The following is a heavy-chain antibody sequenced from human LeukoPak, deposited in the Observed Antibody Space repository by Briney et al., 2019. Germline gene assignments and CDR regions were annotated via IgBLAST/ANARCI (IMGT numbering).Heavy chain of an antibody. CDR1: GFTFSSYA. V-gene: IGHV3-23*01. CDR2: ISGNGGST. CDR3: AKDRALGSFSCYDY. J-gene: IGHJ4*02. D-gene: IGHD2-2*01. Sequence: GGSLRLSCAASGFTFSSYAMNWVRQAPGKGLEWVSGISGNGGSTHYAVPVKGRFTISRDNSKSTLYLQMNSLRAEDTAVYYCAKDRALGSFSCYDYWGQGTLVTVSS.